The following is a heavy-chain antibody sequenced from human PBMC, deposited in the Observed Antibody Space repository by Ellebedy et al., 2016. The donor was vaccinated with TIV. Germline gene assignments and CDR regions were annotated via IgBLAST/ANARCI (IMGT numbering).Heavy chain of an antibody. Sequence: GGSLRLXXAASGFTFSGYWISWVRQAPGKGLEWVANIKEDGSEKYYVDSVKGRFTISRDNSKNTVSLQMNSLRAEDTAVYFCAKRGDLWGQGTLVTVSS. CDR3: AKRGDL. CDR2: IKEDGSEK. V-gene: IGHV3-7*05. J-gene: IGHJ4*02. D-gene: IGHD3-3*01. CDR1: GFTFSGYW.